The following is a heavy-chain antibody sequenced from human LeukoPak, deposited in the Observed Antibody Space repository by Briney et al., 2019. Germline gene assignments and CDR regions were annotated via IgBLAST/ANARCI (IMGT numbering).Heavy chain of an antibody. D-gene: IGHD4-17*01. Sequence: PGGSLRLSCAASGFTFSSYAMNWVRQVPGKGLEWVSTIVGDGNKAYYADSVKGRFAISRDNSQNTLYLQMNSLRAEDTAVYYCANLDYGDYSSDYWGQGTLVTVSS. J-gene: IGHJ4*02. CDR2: IVGDGNKA. CDR3: ANLDYGDYSSDY. CDR1: GFTFSSYA. V-gene: IGHV3-23*01.